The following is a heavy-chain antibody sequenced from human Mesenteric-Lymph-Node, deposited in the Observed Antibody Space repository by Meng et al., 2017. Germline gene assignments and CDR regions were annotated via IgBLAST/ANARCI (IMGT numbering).Heavy chain of an antibody. Sequence: ASVKVSCKVSGYTLTELSMHWVRQAPGKGLEWMGGFDPEDGETIYAQKFQGRVTMTRNTSISTAYMELSSLRSEDTAVYYCARGEEFGITGTLIYYYYGMDVWGQGTTVTVSS. CDR2: FDPEDGET. J-gene: IGHJ6*02. V-gene: IGHV1-24*01. CDR3: ARGEEFGITGTLIYYYYGMDV. D-gene: IGHD1-20*01. CDR1: GYTLTELS.